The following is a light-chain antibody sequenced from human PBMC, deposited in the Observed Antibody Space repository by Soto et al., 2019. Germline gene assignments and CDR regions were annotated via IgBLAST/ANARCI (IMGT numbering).Light chain of an antibody. CDR1: QSVSSD. J-gene: IGKJ1*01. CDR2: GAS. CDR3: QQYNDWPRT. V-gene: IGKV3-15*01. Sequence: EIVMTQSPATVSVSPGERASLSSRASQSVSSDLAWYQQKPGQAPRLLIYGASTRATGISARFSGSGSGTEFTLTISSLQSEDFAVYYCQQYNDWPRTFGQGTKVEIK.